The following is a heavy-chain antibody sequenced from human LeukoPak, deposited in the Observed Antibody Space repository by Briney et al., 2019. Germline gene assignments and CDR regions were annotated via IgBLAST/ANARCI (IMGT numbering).Heavy chain of an antibody. J-gene: IGHJ4*02. CDR1: GYSFTSYW. CDR2: IFPDDSDT. D-gene: IGHD1-1*01. CDR3: VRQGKISTGRNYFDY. V-gene: IGHV5-51*01. Sequence: GESLKISCKGSGYSFTSYWIGWGRPMPGKGLEYMGIIFPDDSDTRYSPSFQGQVTVSADKSTSTAYLQWSGLKDSDTSMYYCVRQGKISTGRNYFDYWGQGTLVTVSS.